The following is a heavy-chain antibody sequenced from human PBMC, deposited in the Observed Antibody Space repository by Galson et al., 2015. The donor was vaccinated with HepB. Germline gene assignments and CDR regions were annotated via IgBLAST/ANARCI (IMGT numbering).Heavy chain of an antibody. Sequence: SPRLSCAGSGFTFNDYAIYWVRQAPGKGLQWVVIISYGSNTYYADSVKGRFTISKDNSKNTVYLQMNSLRAEDTAVYFCARDFDIVRTNYVMDVWGQGTTVTVSS. V-gene: IGHV3-30*04. CDR3: ARDFDIVRTNYVMDV. D-gene: IGHD3-9*01. CDR2: ISYGSNT. CDR1: GFTFNDYA. J-gene: IGHJ6*02.